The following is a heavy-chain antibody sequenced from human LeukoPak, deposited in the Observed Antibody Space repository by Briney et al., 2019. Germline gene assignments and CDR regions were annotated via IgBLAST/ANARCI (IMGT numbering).Heavy chain of an antibody. Sequence: GGSLRLSCAASGLTFSSYSMNWVRQAPGKGLEWVSSISSSSSYIYYADSVKGRFTISRDNAKNSLYLQMNSLRAEDTAVYYCARDAPGGVIVPFDYWGQGTLVTVSS. V-gene: IGHV3-21*01. J-gene: IGHJ4*02. CDR2: ISSSSSYI. CDR1: GLTFSSYS. D-gene: IGHD3-16*02. CDR3: ARDAPGGVIVPFDY.